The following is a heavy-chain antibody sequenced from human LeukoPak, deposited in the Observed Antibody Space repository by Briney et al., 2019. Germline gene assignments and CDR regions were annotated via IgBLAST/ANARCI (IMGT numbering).Heavy chain of an antibody. CDR2: TRNKGNSYPT. J-gene: IGHJ4*02. CDR1: GFTSSDHD. V-gene: IGHV3-72*01. CDR3: ARGGDSGSYFDY. D-gene: IGHD1-26*01. Sequence: PGRSLRLSCAATGFTSSDHDMDWVRQAPGKRLEWVGRTRNKGNSYPTQYAASVKGRFTLSRDESKNSLYLQMNSLRTEDTAVYYCARGGDSGSYFDYWGQGTLVTVSS.